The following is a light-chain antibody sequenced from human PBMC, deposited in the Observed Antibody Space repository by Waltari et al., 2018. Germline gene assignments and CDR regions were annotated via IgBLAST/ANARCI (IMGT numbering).Light chain of an antibody. CDR2: AAS. CDR1: QGISSY. V-gene: IGKV1-8*01. CDR3: QHYYSYPHT. Sequence: AIRMTQSPSSLSASTGDRVTITCRAIQGISSYLAWYQQKPGKAPKLLIYAASTLQSGVPSRFSGSGSGTDFTLTISCLQSEDFATYYCQHYYSYPHTFGQGTKLEIK. J-gene: IGKJ2*01.